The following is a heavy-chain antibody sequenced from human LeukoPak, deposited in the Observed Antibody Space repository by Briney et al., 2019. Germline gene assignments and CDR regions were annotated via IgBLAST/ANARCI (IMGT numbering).Heavy chain of an antibody. CDR3: ARDHLFRYCSGGSCSGAFDI. V-gene: IGHV1-46*01. CDR2: INPSGGST. CDR1: GYTFTGYY. J-gene: IGHJ3*02. Sequence: ASVKVSCKASGYTFTGYYMHWVRQAPGQGLEWMGIINPSGGSTSYAQKFQGRVTMTRDTSTSTVYMELSSLRSEDTAVYYCARDHLFRYCSGGSCSGAFDIWGQGTMVTVSS. D-gene: IGHD2-15*01.